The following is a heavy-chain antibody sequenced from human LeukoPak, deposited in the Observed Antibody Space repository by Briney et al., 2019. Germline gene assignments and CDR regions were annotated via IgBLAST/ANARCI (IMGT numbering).Heavy chain of an antibody. V-gene: IGHV4-61*02. CDR3: ARESGYWGNPHPYFDY. CDR2: IYTSGST. Sequence: SGTLSLTCTVSGGSVSSGSYYWSWIRQPAGKGLEWIGRIYTSGSTNYNPSLKSRVTMSVDTSKNQFSLKLSSVTAADTAVYYCARESGYWGNPHPYFDYWGQGTLVTVSS. D-gene: IGHD3-22*01. CDR1: GGSVSSGSYY. J-gene: IGHJ4*02.